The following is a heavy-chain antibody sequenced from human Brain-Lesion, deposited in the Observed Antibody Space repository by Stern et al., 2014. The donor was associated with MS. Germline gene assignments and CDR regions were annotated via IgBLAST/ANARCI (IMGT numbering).Heavy chain of an antibody. D-gene: IGHD3-16*01. CDR3: ARGVGDY. CDR2: INRDGSDT. J-gene: IGHJ4*02. Sequence: EVQLKESGGGLVQPGGSLRLSCAASGFNFSSYWMHWVRQFPEKGLFWVSQINRDGSDTSYADSVKGRFSISRDNIRNMLYLRMTSLRAEDTAVYYCARGVGDYWGQGARVTVSS. V-gene: IGHV3-74*02. CDR1: GFNFSSYW.